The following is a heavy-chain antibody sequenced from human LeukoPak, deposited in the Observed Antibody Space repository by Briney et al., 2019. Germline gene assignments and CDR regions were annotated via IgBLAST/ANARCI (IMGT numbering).Heavy chain of an antibody. Sequence: PGGSLRLSCAASGFTFSSYSMNWLRQAPGKGLEWVSYINSSSSTIYYADSVKGRFTISRDNAKNSLYLQMNSLRAEDTAVYYCAREWAVVALDYWGQGTLVTVSS. CDR2: INSSSSTI. CDR3: AREWAVVALDY. J-gene: IGHJ4*02. D-gene: IGHD2-15*01. V-gene: IGHV3-48*01. CDR1: GFTFSSYS.